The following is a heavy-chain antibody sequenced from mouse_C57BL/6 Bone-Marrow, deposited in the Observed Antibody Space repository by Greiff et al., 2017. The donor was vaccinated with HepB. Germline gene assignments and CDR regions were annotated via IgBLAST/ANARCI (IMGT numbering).Heavy chain of an antibody. CDR1: GYTFTSYW. D-gene: IGHD1-1*01. CDR3: ARDALLAYAMDY. J-gene: IGHJ4*01. Sequence: QVQLQQPGAELVKPGASVKLSCKASGYTFTSYWMHWVKQRPGQGLEWIGMIHPYSGSTNYNEKFKSKATLTVDKSSSTAYMQLSSLTSEDSAVYYCARDALLAYAMDYWGQGTSVTVSS. CDR2: IHPYSGST. V-gene: IGHV1-64*01.